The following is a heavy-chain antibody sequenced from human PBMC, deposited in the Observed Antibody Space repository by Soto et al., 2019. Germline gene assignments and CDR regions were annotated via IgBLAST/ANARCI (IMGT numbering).Heavy chain of an antibody. J-gene: IGHJ4*02. D-gene: IGHD3-22*01. CDR3: AHRSYYYDSSGYYYVGFDY. V-gene: IGHV2-5*02. CDR2: IYWDDDK. CDR1: GFSLSTSGVG. Sequence: SGPTLVNPTQTLTLTCTFSGFSLSTSGVGVGWIRQPPGKALEWLALIYWDDDKRYSPSLKSRLTITKDTSKNQVVLTMTNMDPVDTATYYCAHRSYYYDSSGYYYVGFDYWGQGTLVTVSS.